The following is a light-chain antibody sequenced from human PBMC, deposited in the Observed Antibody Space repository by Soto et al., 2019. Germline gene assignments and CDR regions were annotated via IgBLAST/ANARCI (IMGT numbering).Light chain of an antibody. V-gene: IGLV1-44*01. CDR1: SSNIGSHT. Sequence: QSVLTQPPSASGTPGQRVAISCSGSSSNIGSHTVNWYQQLPGTAPKLLIYGNDQRPSGVPDRFSGSKSGTSASLAISGLQSEDEVDYYCAAWDDSLNGPVFGGGTQLTV. CDR2: GND. CDR3: AAWDDSLNGPV. J-gene: IGLJ3*02.